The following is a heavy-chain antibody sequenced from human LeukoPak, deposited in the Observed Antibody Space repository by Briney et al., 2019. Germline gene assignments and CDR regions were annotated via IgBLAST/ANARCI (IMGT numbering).Heavy chain of an antibody. CDR3: ARDLNGWSY. D-gene: IGHD6-19*01. CDR2: IYSGGNT. V-gene: IGHV3-53*01. CDR1: GFTVSSNY. J-gene: IGHJ4*02. Sequence: GGSLRLSCAVSGFTVSSNYMSWVRQAPGKGLEWVSVIYSGGNTYYANSVKGRFTISRDNSNNTLYLHMNSLSAEDTAVYYCARDLNGWSYWGQGTLVTVSS.